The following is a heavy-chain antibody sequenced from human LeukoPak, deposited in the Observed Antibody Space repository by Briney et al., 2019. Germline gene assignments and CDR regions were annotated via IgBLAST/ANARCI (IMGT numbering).Heavy chain of an antibody. CDR3: ARAPYYYDSSGYFQH. CDR2: ISSSGSTT. CDR1: GFTFSSYE. J-gene: IGHJ1*01. V-gene: IGHV3-48*03. Sequence: GGSLRLSCAASGFTFSSYEMKWVRQAPGKGLEWVSYISSSGSTTHYADSVKGRFTISRDNAKNSLYLQMNSLRAEDTAAYYCARAPYYYDSSGYFQHWGQGTLVTVSS. D-gene: IGHD3-22*01.